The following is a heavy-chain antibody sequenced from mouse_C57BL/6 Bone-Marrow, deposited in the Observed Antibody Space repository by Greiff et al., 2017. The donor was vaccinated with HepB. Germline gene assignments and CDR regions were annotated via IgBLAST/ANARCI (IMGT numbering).Heavy chain of an antibody. CDR3: ARPYDYYAMDY. CDR2: ISSGSSTI. J-gene: IGHJ4*01. Sequence: EVKVVESGGGLVKPGGSLKLSCAASGFTFSDYGMHWVRQAPEKGLEWVAYISSGSSTIYYADTVKGRFTISRDNAKNTLFLQMTSLRSEETAMYYCARPYDYYAMDYWGQGTSVTVSS. CDR1: GFTFSDYG. D-gene: IGHD6-5*01. V-gene: IGHV5-17*01.